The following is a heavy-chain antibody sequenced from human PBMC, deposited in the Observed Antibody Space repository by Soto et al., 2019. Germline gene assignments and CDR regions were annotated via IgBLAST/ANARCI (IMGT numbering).Heavy chain of an antibody. CDR2: INPSGGTT. D-gene: IGHD2-2*01. Sequence: QVQLAQSGTEVKKPGASVKVSCKTSGYIFTSYYIHWVQQAPGQGLEWMGIINPSGGTTNYAQKFQGRVTMTRDTSTSTVYMELSSLRSEDTAVYYCARGPATAPDAYWGLGTLVTVSS. CDR1: GYIFTSYY. J-gene: IGHJ4*02. V-gene: IGHV1-46*01. CDR3: ARGPATAPDAY.